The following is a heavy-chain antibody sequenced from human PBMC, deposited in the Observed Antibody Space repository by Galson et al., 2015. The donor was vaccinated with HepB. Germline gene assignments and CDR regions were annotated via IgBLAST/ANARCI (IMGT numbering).Heavy chain of an antibody. D-gene: IGHD5/OR15-5a*01. CDR2: FDPEDGET. J-gene: IGHJ3*02. CDR1: GYTFSELY. V-gene: IGHV1-24*01. Sequence: SVKVSCQVSGYTFSELYMYWVRQAPGKGLEWMGGFDPEDGETIYAQKFQGRVTMTEDTSTDTAYMELSSLTSEDTAVYYCTTDQDGNSVYDLGFDTWGQGTMVTVSS. CDR3: TTDQDGNSVYDLGFDT.